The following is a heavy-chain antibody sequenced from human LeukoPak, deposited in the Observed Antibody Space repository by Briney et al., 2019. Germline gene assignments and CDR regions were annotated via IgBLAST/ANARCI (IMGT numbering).Heavy chain of an antibody. CDR3: ATLGSAPWWLAGTTWGWFDP. V-gene: IGHV1-24*01. D-gene: IGHD1-7*01. CDR1: GYTLTELS. Sequence: ASVKVSCKVSGYTLTELSMHWVRQAPGKGLEWMGGFGPEDGETIYAQKFQGRVTMTEDTSTDTAYMELSSLRSEDTAVYYCATLGSAPWWLAGTTWGWFDPWGQGTLVTVSS. J-gene: IGHJ5*02. CDR2: FGPEDGET.